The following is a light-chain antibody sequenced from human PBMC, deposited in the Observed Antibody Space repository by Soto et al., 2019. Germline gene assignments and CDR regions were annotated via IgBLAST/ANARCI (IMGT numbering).Light chain of an antibody. Sequence: QSVLTQPRSVSGSPGQSVTISCTGTSSNVGAYTFVSWYQQQPGKAPNLIIYHVKKRPSGVPDRFSCSTSASTSSLTSAGLQDDDASDYYSSAYGGNADVVFGGGTKLTVL. CDR1: SSNVGAYTF. J-gene: IGLJ2*01. V-gene: IGLV2-11*01. CDR2: HVK. CDR3: SAYGGNADVV.